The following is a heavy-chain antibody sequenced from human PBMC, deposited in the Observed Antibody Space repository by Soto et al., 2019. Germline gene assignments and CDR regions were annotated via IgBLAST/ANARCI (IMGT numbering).Heavy chain of an antibody. Sequence: SETLSLTCTVSGGSISSYYWSWIRQPPGKGLEWIAYIYYSGSTNYNPSLKSRVTISVDTSKNQFSLKLSSVTAADTAVYYCARTYDSSGPNSRGYGIDIWGQGTMVTVSS. V-gene: IGHV4-59*01. CDR2: IYYSGST. D-gene: IGHD3-22*01. J-gene: IGHJ3*02. CDR1: GGSISSYY. CDR3: ARTYDSSGPNSRGYGIDI.